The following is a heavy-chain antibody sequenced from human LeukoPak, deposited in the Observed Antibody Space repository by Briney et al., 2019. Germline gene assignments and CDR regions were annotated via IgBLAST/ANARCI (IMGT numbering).Heavy chain of an antibody. V-gene: IGHV4-39*07. Sequence: SETLSLTCTVSGGSISSSSYYWGWIRQPPGKGLEWIGSIYYSGSTHYNPSLKSRVTISVDTSKNQFSLKLSSVTAADTAVYYCARSPRQLGLFDYWGQGTLVTVSS. J-gene: IGHJ4*02. CDR2: IYYSGST. D-gene: IGHD5-18*01. CDR3: ARSPRQLGLFDY. CDR1: GGSISSSSYY.